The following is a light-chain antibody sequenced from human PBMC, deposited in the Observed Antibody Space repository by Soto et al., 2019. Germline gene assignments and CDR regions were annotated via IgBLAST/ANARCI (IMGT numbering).Light chain of an antibody. J-gene: IGLJ2*01. CDR1: SSDVGGYNY. CDR3: SSYTSSSLWV. Sequence: QSVLTQPASVSGSPGQSITISCTGTSSDVGGYNYVSWYQQHPGKAPTLIIYDVSNRPSGVSNRFSGSKSGNTASLTISGLPAEDEADYYCSSYTSSSLWVFGGGTKLTVL. CDR2: DVS. V-gene: IGLV2-14*01.